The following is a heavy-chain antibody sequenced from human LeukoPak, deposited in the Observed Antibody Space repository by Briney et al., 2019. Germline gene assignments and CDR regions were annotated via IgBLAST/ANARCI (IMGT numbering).Heavy chain of an antibody. CDR2: IIPIFGTA. J-gene: IGHJ5*02. CDR3: ARVSPACGSGGSCYSGEYNWFDP. V-gene: IGHV1-69*05. D-gene: IGHD2-15*01. CDR1: GGTFSSYA. Sequence: SVKVSCKASGGTFSSYAISWVRQAPGQGLEWMGGIIPIFGTANYAQKFQGRVTITTDESTSTAYMELSSLRSEDTAVYYCARVSPACGSGGSCYSGEYNWFDPWGQGTLVTVSS.